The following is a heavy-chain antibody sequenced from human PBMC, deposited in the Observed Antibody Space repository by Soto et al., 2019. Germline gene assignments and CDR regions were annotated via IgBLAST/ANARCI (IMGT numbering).Heavy chain of an antibody. CDR3: ARRTTMVRGVIRAHNWFDP. Sequence: SETLSLTCAVYGGSFSGYYWSWIRQPPGKGLEWIGEINHSGSTNYNPSLKSRVTISVDTSKNQFSLKLSSVTAADTAVYYCARRTTMVRGVIRAHNWFDPWGQGTLVTVSS. V-gene: IGHV4-34*01. CDR2: INHSGST. J-gene: IGHJ5*02. CDR1: GGSFSGYY. D-gene: IGHD3-10*01.